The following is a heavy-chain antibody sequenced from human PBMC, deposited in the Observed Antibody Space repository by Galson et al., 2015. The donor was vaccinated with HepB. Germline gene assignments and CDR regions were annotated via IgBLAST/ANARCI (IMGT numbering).Heavy chain of an antibody. V-gene: IGHV3-30-3*01. CDR1: GLTFSSYA. D-gene: IGHD5-24*01. J-gene: IGHJ4*02. Sequence: SLRLSCAASGLTFSSYAVHWVRQAPGKGLEWVAVISYDGSNKYYADSVKGRFTISRDNSKNTLYLQMNSLRAEDTAVYYCARDGDGYKGQFDYWGQGTLVTVSS. CDR2: ISYDGSNK. CDR3: ARDGDGYKGQFDY.